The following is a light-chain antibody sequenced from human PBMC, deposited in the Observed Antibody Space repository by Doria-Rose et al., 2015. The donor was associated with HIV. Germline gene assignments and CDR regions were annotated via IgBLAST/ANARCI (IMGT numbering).Light chain of an antibody. CDR2: DAS. CDR1: PSVSSN. CDR3: QQRSNWPPIFT. J-gene: IGKJ3*01. Sequence: DIVLPQSRATIPWPPGGSPTLSCRASPSVSSNLAWCHQKPGQAPRLLIYDASNRATGIPARFSGSGSGTDFTLTISSLEPEDFAVYFCQQRSNWPPIFTFGSGTKVDI. V-gene: IGKV3-11*01.